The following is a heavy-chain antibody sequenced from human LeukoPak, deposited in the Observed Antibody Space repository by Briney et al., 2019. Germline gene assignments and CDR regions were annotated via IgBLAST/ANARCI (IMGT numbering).Heavy chain of an antibody. D-gene: IGHD3-3*01. CDR3: ARGALGFWSGYSPVRNWFDP. Sequence: TSQTLSLTCAISGDSVSSNSAAWNWIRQSPSRGLEWLGRTYYRSKWYNDYAVSVKSRITINPDTSKNQFSLKLSSVTAADTAVYYCARGALGFWSGYSPVRNWFDPWGQGTLVTVSS. V-gene: IGHV6-1*01. CDR2: TYYRSKWYN. J-gene: IGHJ5*02. CDR1: GDSVSSNSAA.